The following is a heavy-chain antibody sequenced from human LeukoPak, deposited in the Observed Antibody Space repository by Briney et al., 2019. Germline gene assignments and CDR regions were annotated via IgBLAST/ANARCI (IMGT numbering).Heavy chain of an antibody. CDR3: ARDPRERGYSYGYDP. V-gene: IGHV1-2*02. J-gene: IGHJ5*02. CDR1: GYTFTGYY. D-gene: IGHD5-18*01. CDR2: INPNSGGT. Sequence: ASVKVSCKASGYTFTGYYMHWVRQAPGQGLEWMGWINPNSGGTNYAQKFQGRVTMTRDTSISTAYMELSRLRSDDTAVYYCARDPRERGYSYGYDPWGQGTLVTVSS.